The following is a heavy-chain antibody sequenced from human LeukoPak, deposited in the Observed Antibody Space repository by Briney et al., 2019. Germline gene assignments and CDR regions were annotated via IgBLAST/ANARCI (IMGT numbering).Heavy chain of an antibody. V-gene: IGHV4-39*01. D-gene: IGHD4-17*01. J-gene: IGHJ4*02. CDR3: ARLSPDEYGDYYFDD. CDR2: IYYNGST. CDR1: GGFISSNSDY. Sequence: PSETLSLTCTVSGGFISSNSDYWGWIRQPPGKGLEWIGSIYYNGSTFYRPSLKSRVTISVDTSRNQFSLQLRSVTAADTAVYYCARLSPDEYGDYYFDDWGQGSLFTVSS.